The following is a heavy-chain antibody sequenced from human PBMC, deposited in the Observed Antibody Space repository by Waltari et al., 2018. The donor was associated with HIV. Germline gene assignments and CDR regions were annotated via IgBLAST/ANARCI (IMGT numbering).Heavy chain of an antibody. D-gene: IGHD2-21*01. CDR1: GFNFGAYS. Sequence: EAQLVGSGGGLVHPGGSLRLSCVASGFNFGAYSMNWVRQAPGKGLEWISYISSGERTIHYADSVRGRFTLSRDSARNSLYLQMNSLRPEDTAVYYCARGDIPYYYGMDVWGQGTTVTVSS. CDR2: ISSGERTI. V-gene: IGHV3-48*01. CDR3: ARGDIPYYYGMDV. J-gene: IGHJ6*02.